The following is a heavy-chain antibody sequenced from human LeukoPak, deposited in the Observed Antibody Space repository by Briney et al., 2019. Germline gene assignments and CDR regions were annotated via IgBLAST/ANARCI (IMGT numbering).Heavy chain of an antibody. CDR2: IFPDGHQE. CDR1: GFSFSSYH. CDR3: ARWRWQQSEFDL. Sequence: SGGSLRLSCVASGFSFSSYHMSWVRQAPGKGLGCVAHIFPDGHQESCDASARGRFTVSRDNTKNSVFLQMNSLRVEDTAIYYCARWRWQQSEFDLWGQGALVTVSS. D-gene: IGHD5-24*01. V-gene: IGHV3-7*01. J-gene: IGHJ4*02.